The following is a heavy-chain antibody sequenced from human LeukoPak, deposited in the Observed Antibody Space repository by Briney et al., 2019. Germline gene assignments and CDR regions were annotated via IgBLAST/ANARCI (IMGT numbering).Heavy chain of an antibody. D-gene: IGHD6-19*01. CDR1: GGSISTFY. CDR2: IYTSGST. V-gene: IGHV4-4*07. CDR3: ARGRRAGIAVAGTKRRGYYFDY. J-gene: IGHJ4*02. Sequence: SETLSLTCTVSGGSISTFYWSWIRQPAGKGLEWIGRIYTSGSTNYSPSFKSRVTISVDTSKNQFSLKLSSVTAADTAVYYCARGRRAGIAVAGTKRRGYYFDYWGQGTLVTVSS.